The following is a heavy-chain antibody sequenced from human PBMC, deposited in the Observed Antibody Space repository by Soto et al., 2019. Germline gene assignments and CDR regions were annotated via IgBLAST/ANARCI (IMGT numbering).Heavy chain of an antibody. V-gene: IGHV2-26*01. CDR3: ARSPGDFDRLQPNWFDP. D-gene: IGHD3-9*01. CDR1: GFSLSNARMG. Sequence: SGPTLVNPTATLTLTCTVSGFSLSNARMGVSWIRQPPGKALEWLAHIFSNDEKSYSTSLKSRLTISKDTSKSQVVLTMTNMDPVDTATYYCARSPGDFDRLQPNWFDPWGQGTLVTVSS. J-gene: IGHJ5*02. CDR2: IFSNDEK.